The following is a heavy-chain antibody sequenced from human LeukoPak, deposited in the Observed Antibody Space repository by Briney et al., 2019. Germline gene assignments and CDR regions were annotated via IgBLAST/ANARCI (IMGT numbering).Heavy chain of an antibody. Sequence: SETLSLTCTVSGGSISSYYWSWIRQPPGKGLEWIGYIYYSGSTNYNPSLKSRVTISVDTSKNQFSLKLSSVTAADTAVYYCARGRTAITMVRGVKSYYFDYWGQGTLVTVSS. CDR1: GGSISSYY. D-gene: IGHD3-10*01. J-gene: IGHJ4*02. V-gene: IGHV4-59*12. CDR2: IYYSGST. CDR3: ARGRTAITMVRGVKSYYFDY.